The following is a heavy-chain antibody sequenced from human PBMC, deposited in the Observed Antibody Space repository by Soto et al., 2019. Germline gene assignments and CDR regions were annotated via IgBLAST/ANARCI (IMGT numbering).Heavy chain of an antibody. J-gene: IGHJ4*02. CDR1: GFAFSDFG. CDR2: IWHDGKNK. Sequence: QVQAVESGGGVVQPGTSLRLSCAASGFAFSDFGMHWVRQAPAKGLEWVAVIWHDGKNKDYADYAKGRFTISRDNSRNILYLEMNSLRVEDTAVYYCARDPGQDEAMDYWGQGTLVTVSS. V-gene: IGHV3-33*01. CDR3: ARDPGQDEAMDY.